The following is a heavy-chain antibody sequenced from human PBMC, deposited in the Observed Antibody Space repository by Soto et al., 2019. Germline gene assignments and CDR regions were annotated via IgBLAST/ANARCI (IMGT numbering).Heavy chain of an antibody. CDR2: IYYSGST. CDR1: GGSISSSSYY. J-gene: IGHJ5*02. D-gene: IGHD3-3*01. Sequence: SETLSLTCTVSGGSISSSSYYWGWIRQPPGKGLKWIGSIYYSGSTYYNPSLKSRVTISVDTSKNQFFLKLSSVTAADTAVYYCARLINLHDFWSGPPNWFDPWGQGTLVTVSS. CDR3: ARLINLHDFWSGPPNWFDP. V-gene: IGHV4-39*01.